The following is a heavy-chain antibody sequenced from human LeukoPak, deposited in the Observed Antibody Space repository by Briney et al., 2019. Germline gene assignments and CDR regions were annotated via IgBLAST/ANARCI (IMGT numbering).Heavy chain of an antibody. J-gene: IGHJ5*02. CDR1: GYTLTELS. CDR2: FDPEDGET. V-gene: IGHV1-24*01. D-gene: IGHD5-12*01. Sequence: ASVKVSCKVSGYTLTELSMHWVRQAPGKGLEWMGGFDPEDGETIYAQKFQGRVTMTEDTSTDTAYMELSSLRSEDTAVYYCATTASNSGYDLGWFDPWGQGTPVTVSS. CDR3: ATTASNSGYDLGWFDP.